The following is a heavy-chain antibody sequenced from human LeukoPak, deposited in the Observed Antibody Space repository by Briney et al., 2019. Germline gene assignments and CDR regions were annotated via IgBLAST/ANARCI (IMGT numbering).Heavy chain of an antibody. D-gene: IGHD5-18*01. CDR1: GYTFTSYG. CDR3: ARDRMDTGTYFDY. Sequence: ASVKVSCKASGYTFTSYGITWVRQAPGQGLEWMGWISTYNGNTNYAQKLQGRVTMTTDTSTSTAYMELRSLRSDDTAMYYCARDRMDTGTYFDYWGQGTLVTVSS. CDR2: ISTYNGNT. J-gene: IGHJ4*02. V-gene: IGHV1-18*01.